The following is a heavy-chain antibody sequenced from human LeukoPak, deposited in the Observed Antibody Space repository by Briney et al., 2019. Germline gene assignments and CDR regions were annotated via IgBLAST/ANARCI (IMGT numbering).Heavy chain of an antibody. CDR1: GGSFSGYY. CDR3: ARSGWYSLDY. D-gene: IGHD6-19*01. J-gene: IGHJ4*02. V-gene: IGHV4-34*01. Sequence: PSETLSLTCAVYGGSFSGYYWSWIRQPPGKGLEWIGEINHSGSTNYNPSLKSRVTLSLDTSKNQFSLKLSSVTAADTAVYYCARSGWYSLDYWGQGTLVTVSS. CDR2: INHSGST.